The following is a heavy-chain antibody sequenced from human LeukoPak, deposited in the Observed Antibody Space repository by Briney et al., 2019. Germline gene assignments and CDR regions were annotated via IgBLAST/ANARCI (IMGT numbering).Heavy chain of an antibody. CDR2: IYYSGST. Sequence: SQTLSLTCAVSGGSISSGGYYWSWIRQPPGKGLEWIGYIYYSGSTNYNPSLKSRVTISVDTSKNQFSLKLSSVTAADTAVYYCARWVGGVTGAAFDIWGQGTMVTVSS. D-gene: IGHD2-21*02. CDR1: GGSISSGGYY. CDR3: ARWVGGVTGAAFDI. V-gene: IGHV4-61*08. J-gene: IGHJ3*02.